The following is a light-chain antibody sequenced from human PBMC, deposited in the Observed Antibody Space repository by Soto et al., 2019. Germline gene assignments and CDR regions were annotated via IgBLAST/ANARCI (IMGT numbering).Light chain of an antibody. Sequence: HSVLTXPASVSGSPGQSITISCTGTSSDVDDYNSVSWYQQPPGKAPKLIIYEVNNRPSGVSNRFSGSNSDNTASLTISGLQAEDEADYYCSLYTTSSTPSYVFGTGTKVTVL. J-gene: IGLJ1*01. CDR2: EVN. CDR1: SSDVDDYNS. V-gene: IGLV2-14*01. CDR3: SLYTTSSTPSYV.